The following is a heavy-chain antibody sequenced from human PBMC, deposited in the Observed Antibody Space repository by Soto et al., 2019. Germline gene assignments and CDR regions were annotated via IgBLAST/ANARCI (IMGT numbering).Heavy chain of an antibody. V-gene: IGHV3-23*01. CDR2: ISDSGGNT. CDR1: GFTFSSCA. D-gene: IGHD6-19*01. CDR3: AKDRPAAGSQWLVPI. J-gene: IGHJ4*02. Sequence: GGSLRLSCAASGFTFSSCAMSRVRQAPGMGLQWVSAISDSGGNTYYADSVRGRFTISRDNSRNTLYLQLNSLGAEDTAVYYCAKDRPAAGSQWLVPIWGRGTLVTVSS.